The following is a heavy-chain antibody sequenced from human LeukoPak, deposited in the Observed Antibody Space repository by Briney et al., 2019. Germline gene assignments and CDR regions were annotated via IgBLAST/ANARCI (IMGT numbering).Heavy chain of an antibody. CDR2: IYYSGST. Sequence: GSLRLSCAVSGFTFSSYAMSWVRQAPGKGLEWIGSIYYSGSTYYNPSLKSRVTISVDTSKNQFSLKLSSVTAADTAVYYCASVLVDGDTAMVHGAFDIWGQGTMVTVSS. J-gene: IGHJ3*02. V-gene: IGHV4-39*01. D-gene: IGHD5-18*01. CDR1: GFTFSSYA. CDR3: ASVLVDGDTAMVHGAFDI.